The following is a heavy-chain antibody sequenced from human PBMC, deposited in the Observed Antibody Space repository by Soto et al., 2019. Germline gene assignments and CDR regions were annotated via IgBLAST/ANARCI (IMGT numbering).Heavy chain of an antibody. Sequence: QVQLVESGGGVVQPGRSLRLSCAGSGFTFNTHGMHWVRQAPGKGLEWVAVISYDGTTNYYADSVKGRFTIFRDNSKNMLYLHMNSLEIEDSAVYYCAELVTNTGRALSFWGQGTVVTVSS. CDR1: GFTFNTHG. J-gene: IGHJ3*01. CDR2: ISYDGTTN. V-gene: IGHV3-30*03. CDR3: AELVTNTGRALSF. D-gene: IGHD6-13*01.